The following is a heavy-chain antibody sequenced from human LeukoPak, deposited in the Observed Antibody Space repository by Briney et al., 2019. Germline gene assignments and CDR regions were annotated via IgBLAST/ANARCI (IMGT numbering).Heavy chain of an antibody. CDR2: ISWIGGSI. CDR3: AKADSYYYDSSGYYPPLQIDY. J-gene: IGHJ4*02. D-gene: IGHD3-22*01. V-gene: IGHV3-9*01. CDR1: GFTFDDYA. Sequence: GGSLRLSCAASGFTFDDYAMHWVRQAPGKGLGWVSGISWIGGSIGYADSVKGRFTISRDNAKNSLYLQMNSLRAEDTALYYCAKADSYYYDSSGYYPPLQIDYWGQGTLVTVSS.